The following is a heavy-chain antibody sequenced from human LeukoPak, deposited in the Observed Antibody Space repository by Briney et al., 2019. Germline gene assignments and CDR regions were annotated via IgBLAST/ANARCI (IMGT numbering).Heavy chain of an antibody. CDR3: AGGRDFYDFS. CDR2: INSVGSTR. D-gene: IGHD3-3*01. CDR1: GFTFSSYSSYW. V-gene: IGHV3-74*01. J-gene: IGHJ5*02. Sequence: GGSLRLSCAASGFTFSSYSSYWMHWVRQSPGKGLMWLSRINSVGSTRNYADSVNGRFSISRDNAKNTLYLQMNSLRVEDTAVYYCAGGRDFYDFSWGQGILVTVSS.